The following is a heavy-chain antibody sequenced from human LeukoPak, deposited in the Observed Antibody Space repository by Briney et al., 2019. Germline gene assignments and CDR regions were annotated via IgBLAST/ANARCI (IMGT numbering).Heavy chain of an antibody. CDR1: GLSFSGYY. Sequence: PSEILSLTCAVYGLSFSGYYWSWIRQPPGKGLEWIGEINHSGSTNYNPSLKSRVTISVDTSKNQFSLKLSSVTAADPAVYYCARVLGTIFGVVPYYGMDVWGQGTTVTVSS. J-gene: IGHJ6*02. V-gene: IGHV4-34*01. CDR2: INHSGST. D-gene: IGHD3-3*01. CDR3: ARVLGTIFGVVPYYGMDV.